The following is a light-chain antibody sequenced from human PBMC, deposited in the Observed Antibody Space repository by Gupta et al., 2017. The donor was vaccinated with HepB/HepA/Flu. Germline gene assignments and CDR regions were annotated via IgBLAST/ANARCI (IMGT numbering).Light chain of an antibody. J-gene: IGLJ2*01. Sequence: SSELTQAPAVSVALGQTVRITCEGNSLRHSYVNWYQQKPGQAPLLVIYGKNNRPSGIPDRFSGSTSGNTASLTIAGAQAEDEADYYCDSRDNIPNHRLFGGGTKLTVL. V-gene: IGLV3-19*01. CDR3: DSRDNIPNHRL. CDR1: SLRHSY. CDR2: GKN.